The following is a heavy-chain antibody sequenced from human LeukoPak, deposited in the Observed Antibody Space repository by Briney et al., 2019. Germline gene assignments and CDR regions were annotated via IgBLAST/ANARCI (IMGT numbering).Heavy chain of an antibody. J-gene: IGHJ4*02. D-gene: IGHD4-23*01. CDR2: MNPNSGNT. V-gene: IGHV1-8*03. CDR3: ARVLYGGISPLNY. Sequence: GASVKVSCKASGYTFTSYDINWVRQATGQGLEWMGWMNPNSGNTGFAQKFQGRVTITRNTSISTAYMELSSLRSEDTAVYYCARVLYGGISPLNYWGQGTLVTVSS. CDR1: GYTFTSYD.